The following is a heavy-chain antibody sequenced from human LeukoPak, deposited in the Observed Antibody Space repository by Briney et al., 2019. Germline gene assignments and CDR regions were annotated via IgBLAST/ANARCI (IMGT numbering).Heavy chain of an antibody. D-gene: IGHD3-10*01. CDR3: ARTVPGYFFDY. Sequence: GGSLRLSCAAAGFTFSSYWMHWVRQAPGKGLVWVSRINNDGSSTSYADSVKGRFTISRDNAKNTLYLQMNSLTAEDTAVYYCARTVPGYFFDYWGQGTLVTVSS. J-gene: IGHJ4*02. V-gene: IGHV3-74*01. CDR2: INNDGSST. CDR1: GFTFSSYW.